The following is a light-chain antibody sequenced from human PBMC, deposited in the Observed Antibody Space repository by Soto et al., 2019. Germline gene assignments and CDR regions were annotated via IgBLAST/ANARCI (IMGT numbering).Light chain of an antibody. CDR3: QHYGRSPPWT. J-gene: IGKJ1*01. CDR2: GTS. V-gene: IGKV3-20*01. CDR1: QSVDNHY. Sequence: EIVLTQSPGTLSLSPGERATLSCRASQSVDNHYIAWFQQNPGQAPRLLIYGTSTRPPGIPDRFSGSGSGTDFTLAISRLEPEDFAVYYRQHYGRSPPWTFGQGTKVEIK.